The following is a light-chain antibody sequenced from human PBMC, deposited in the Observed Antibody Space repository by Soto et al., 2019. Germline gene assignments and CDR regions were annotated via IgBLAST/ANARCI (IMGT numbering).Light chain of an antibody. CDR1: SSDVGSYNL. Sequence: QCVLTQPASVSGSPGQWITISCTGTSSDVGSYNLVSWYQQHPGKAPKLMIYEVSKRPSGVSNRFSGSKSGNTASLTISGLQAEDEADYYCCSYAGSRTLVFGTGTKVTVL. V-gene: IGLV2-23*02. CDR3: CSYAGSRTLV. J-gene: IGLJ1*01. CDR2: EVS.